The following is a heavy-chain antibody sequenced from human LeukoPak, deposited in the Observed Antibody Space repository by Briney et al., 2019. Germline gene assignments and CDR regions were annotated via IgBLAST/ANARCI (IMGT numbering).Heavy chain of an antibody. CDR3: AREVHYGSSWYFDS. V-gene: IGHV4-59*01. Sequence: SETLSLTCTVSGGSISSSYWTWIRQPAGKGLEWIGYIYYTGSTNYNPSLKSRVTISVDTSKNQFSLRLSSVTAADTAVYYCAREVHYGSSWYFDSWGQGTLVTASS. J-gene: IGHJ4*02. CDR1: GGSISSSY. CDR2: IYYTGST. D-gene: IGHD6-13*01.